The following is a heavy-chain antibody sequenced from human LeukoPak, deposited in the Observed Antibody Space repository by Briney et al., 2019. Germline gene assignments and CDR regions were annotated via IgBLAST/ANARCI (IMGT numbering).Heavy chain of an antibody. D-gene: IGHD2-2*01. J-gene: IGHJ6*03. V-gene: IGHV1-69*02. CDR1: GGTFISYT. CDR3: ARTAGAVVWYYYMDV. CDR2: IIPILGIA. Sequence: GASVKVSCQPSGGTFISYTISWVRQAPGQGLERMGRIIPILGIANYPHKLQGRDTLPADKSTSTAYMELSSLRSEDTAVYYCARTAGAVVWYYYMDVWGKGTTVTVSS.